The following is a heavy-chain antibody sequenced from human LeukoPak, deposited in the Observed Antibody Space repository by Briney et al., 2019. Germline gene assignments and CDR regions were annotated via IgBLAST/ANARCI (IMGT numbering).Heavy chain of an antibody. CDR3: VRGCMFCDWKTWFDP. D-gene: IGHD2-8*01. J-gene: IGHJ5*02. Sequence: PGGSLRLSCAASGFTFTTYDMHSGRQATGTGPEWVAAVGTLHDTFYPDSVQGRFTISREDVKSSLYLQMNSLRAGDTAVYYCVRGCMFCDWKTWFDPWGQGTLVTVSS. CDR1: GFTFTTYD. V-gene: IGHV3-13*01. CDR2: VGTLHDT.